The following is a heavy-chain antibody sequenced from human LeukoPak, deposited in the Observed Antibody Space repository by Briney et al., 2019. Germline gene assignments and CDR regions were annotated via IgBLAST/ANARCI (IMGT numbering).Heavy chain of an antibody. CDR2: TIPILGIA. CDR3: ARWWEGAYFDY. Sequence: GASVKVSCKASGYTFTSYGISWVRQAPGQGLEWMGRTIPILGIANYAQKFQGRVTITADKSTSTAYMELSSLRSEDTAVYYCARWWEGAYFDYWGQGTLVTVSS. J-gene: IGHJ4*02. CDR1: GYTFTSYG. D-gene: IGHD1-26*01. V-gene: IGHV1-69*04.